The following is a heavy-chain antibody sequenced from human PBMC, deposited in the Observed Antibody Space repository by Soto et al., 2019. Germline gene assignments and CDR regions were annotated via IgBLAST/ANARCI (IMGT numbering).Heavy chain of an antibody. CDR3: ARGGPITMVRGAADS. J-gene: IGHJ5*01. V-gene: IGHV4-34*01. Sequence: XXTLSLACAVYGGSFSGYYWXWIRQPPGKGLEWIGEINHRGSTNYTPSPKSRVTISVDTSKSKFSLRLSSVTAADTAVYYCARGGPITMVRGAADSWGQAPWSPSPQ. CDR1: GGSFSGYY. CDR2: INHRGST. D-gene: IGHD3-10*01.